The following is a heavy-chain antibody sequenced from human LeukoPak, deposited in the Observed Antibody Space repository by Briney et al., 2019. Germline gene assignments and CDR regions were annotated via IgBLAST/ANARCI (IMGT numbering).Heavy chain of an antibody. D-gene: IGHD3-10*01. V-gene: IGHV3-21*01. J-gene: IGHJ1*01. Sequence: AGGSLRLSCAASGFTFSSYSMNWVRQAPGKGLEWVSSISSSSSYIYYADSVKGRFTISRDNAKNSLYLQMNSLRAEDTAVYYCARDRVTMVRGHTAPQHWGRGTLVTVSS. CDR2: ISSSSSYI. CDR1: GFTFSSYS. CDR3: ARDRVTMVRGHTAPQH.